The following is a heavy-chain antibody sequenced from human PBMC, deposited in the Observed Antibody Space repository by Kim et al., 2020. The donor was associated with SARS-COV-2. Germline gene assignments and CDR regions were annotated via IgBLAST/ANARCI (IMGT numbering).Heavy chain of an antibody. Sequence: ASVKVSCKASGYTFISYDINWVRQATGQGLEWMGWMNPNSGNTGYAQKFQGRVTMTRNTSISTAYMELSSLRSEDTAVYYCAGGKIITIFGVVITPWWFDPWGQGTLVTVSS. CDR2: MNPNSGNT. CDR3: AGGKIITIFGVVITPWWFDP. V-gene: IGHV1-8*01. J-gene: IGHJ5*02. D-gene: IGHD3-3*01. CDR1: GYTFISYD.